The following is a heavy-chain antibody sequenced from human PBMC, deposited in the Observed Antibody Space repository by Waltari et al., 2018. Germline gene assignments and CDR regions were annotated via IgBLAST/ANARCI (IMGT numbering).Heavy chain of an antibody. CDR1: RFPFSKYD. CDR2: MNPDSGKT. J-gene: IGHJ4*02. V-gene: IGHV1-8*01. CDR3: ASLSSPSDY. Sequence: QVQLVQSGAEVKKPGASVKVSCTASRFPFSKYDLKWVRQAAGQGLEGMGWMNPDSGKTVYAQKFQGRVTMTWNSSISTAYIELSSLRSDDTAVYYCASLSSPSDYWGQGTLVTVSS. D-gene: IGHD6-13*01.